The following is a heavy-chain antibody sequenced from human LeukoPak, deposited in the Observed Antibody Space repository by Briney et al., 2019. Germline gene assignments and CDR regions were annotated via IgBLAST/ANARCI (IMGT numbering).Heavy chain of an antibody. V-gene: IGHV1-2*06. CDR2: INPNSGGT. CDR1: GYTFTGYY. CDR3: ARENFYYSFDY. J-gene: IGHJ4*02. D-gene: IGHD4-11*01. Sequence: ASVKVSCKASGYTFTGYYIHWVRQAPGQGLEWMGRINPNSGGTNYAQKFQGRVTMTRDTSISTAYMELSRLRSDDTAVYYCARENFYYSFDYWGQGILVTVSS.